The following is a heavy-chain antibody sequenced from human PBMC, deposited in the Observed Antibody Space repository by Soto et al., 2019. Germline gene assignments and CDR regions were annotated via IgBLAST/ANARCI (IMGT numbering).Heavy chain of an antibody. D-gene: IGHD4-17*01. CDR2: IITLSGTA. J-gene: IGHJ4*02. V-gene: IGHV1-69*01. Sequence: VQLMQSGAEVKQPGSSVKVSCQASGGTFSSHSINWVRQAPGQGLEWMGGIITLSGTANYAQNFQGRVTITADQSTSTAYMELTSLRSDDTAVYYWAREVGYGDFSAALLDWGQGTLVTVSS. CDR1: GGTFSSHS. CDR3: AREVGYGDFSAALLD.